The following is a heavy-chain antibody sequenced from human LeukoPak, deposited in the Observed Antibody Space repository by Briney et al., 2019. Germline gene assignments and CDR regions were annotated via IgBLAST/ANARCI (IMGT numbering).Heavy chain of an antibody. J-gene: IGHJ4*02. V-gene: IGHV5-51*01. CDR1: GYSFTSYW. CDR3: ARPPRRGALDY. D-gene: IGHD3-10*01. Sequence: GESLKISCKGSGYSFTSYWIGWVRQMPGKGLEWMGIISPSDSDTRYSPSFQGQVTILADKSISTIYLQWSSLKASDTAMYYCARPPRRGALDYWGQGTLVTVSS. CDR2: ISPSDSDT.